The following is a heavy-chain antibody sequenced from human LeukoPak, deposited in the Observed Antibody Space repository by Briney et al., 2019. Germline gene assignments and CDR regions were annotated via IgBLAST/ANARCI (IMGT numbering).Heavy chain of an antibody. CDR3: AKDTIGRVWANFWSGYGGPTNTMGGMDV. D-gene: IGHD3-3*01. Sequence: GGSLRLSCAASGFTFSSYWMNWVRQAPGKGLEWVSVIYSGGSTYYADSVKGRFTISRDNSKNTLYLQMNGLRAEDTAVYYCAKDTIGRVWANFWSGYGGPTNTMGGMDVWGQGTTVTVSS. CDR2: IYSGGST. V-gene: IGHV3-66*01. J-gene: IGHJ6*02. CDR1: GFTFSSYW.